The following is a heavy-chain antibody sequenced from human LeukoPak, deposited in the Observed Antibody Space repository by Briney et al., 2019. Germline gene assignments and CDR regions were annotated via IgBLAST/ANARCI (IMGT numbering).Heavy chain of an antibody. J-gene: IGHJ6*02. V-gene: IGHV5-51*01. CDR1: RDSFTGNW. Sequence: GESLKISCKGSRDSFTGNWIAWVRQMPGKGLEWMGIIYPGDSDTRYSPSFQGQVTISADKSISTAYRQWSSLKASDTAMYYCARGWLRPIIDWDYGMDVWGQGTTVTVSS. CDR3: ARGWLRPIIDWDYGMDV. CDR2: IYPGDSDT. D-gene: IGHD5-12*01.